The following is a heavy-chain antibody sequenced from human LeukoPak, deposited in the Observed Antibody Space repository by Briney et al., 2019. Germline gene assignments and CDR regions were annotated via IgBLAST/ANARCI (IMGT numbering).Heavy chain of an antibody. Sequence: GGSLRLSCAASGFTFSSYGMHWVRQAPGKGLEWVAFIRYDGSNKYYADSVKGRFTISRDNSKNTLYLQMNSLKAEDTAVYYCAGDDYGGNPEGYWGQGTLVTVSS. CDR3: AGDDYGGNPEGY. J-gene: IGHJ4*02. V-gene: IGHV3-30*02. CDR1: GFTFSSYG. CDR2: IRYDGSNK. D-gene: IGHD4-23*01.